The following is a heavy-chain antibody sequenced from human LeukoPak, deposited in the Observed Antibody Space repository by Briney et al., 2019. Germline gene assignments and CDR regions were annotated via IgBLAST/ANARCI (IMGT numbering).Heavy chain of an antibody. Sequence: PGGSLRLSCAASGFTFSSYGMHWVRQAPGKALEWVAVIWYDGSNKYYADSVKGRFTISRDNSKNTLYLQMNSLRAEDTAVYYCARDGPSGYGQFDYWGQGTLVTVSS. J-gene: IGHJ4*02. CDR3: ARDGPSGYGQFDY. V-gene: IGHV3-33*01. CDR2: IWYDGSNK. D-gene: IGHD5-12*01. CDR1: GFTFSSYG.